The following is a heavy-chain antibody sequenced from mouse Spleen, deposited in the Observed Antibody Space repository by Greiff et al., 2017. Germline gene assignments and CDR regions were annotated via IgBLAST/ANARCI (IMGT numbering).Heavy chain of an antibody. V-gene: IGHV5-9-3*01. J-gene: IGHJ2*01. D-gene: IGHD2-3*01. CDR1: GFTFSSYA. Sequence: DVQLQESGGGLVKPGGSLKLSCAASGFTFSSYAMSWVRQTPEKRLEWVATISSGGSYTYYPDSVKGRFTISRDNAKNTLYLQMSSLRSEDTAMYYCARDGYWGQGTTLTVSS. CDR2: ISSGGSYT. CDR3: ARDGY.